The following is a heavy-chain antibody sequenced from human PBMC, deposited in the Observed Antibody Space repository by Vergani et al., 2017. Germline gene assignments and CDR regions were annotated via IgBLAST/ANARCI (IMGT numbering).Heavy chain of an antibody. CDR1: GGSFSGYY. D-gene: IGHD4-17*01. V-gene: IGHV4-34*01. CDR3: ASGAADYGDH. CDR2: ITHSGST. J-gene: IGHJ4*02. Sequence: QVQLQESGPVLVKPSETLSLTCAVYGGSFSGYYWSWIRQPPGKGLEWIGAITHSGSTNYNPSLKSRVTISVDTSKNKFSLKQSSVTDADTAVYYCASGAADYGDHWGQGTLVTVSS.